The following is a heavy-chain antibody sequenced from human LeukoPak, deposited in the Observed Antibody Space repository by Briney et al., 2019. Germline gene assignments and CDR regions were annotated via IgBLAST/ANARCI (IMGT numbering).Heavy chain of an antibody. J-gene: IGHJ4*02. D-gene: IGHD3-3*01. V-gene: IGHV4-34*01. CDR1: GGSFSGYY. CDR3: ARGTSLTIFGVEPFDY. CDR2: INHSGST. Sequence: ASETLSLTCAVYGGSFSGYYWSWIRQPPGKGLEWIGEINHSGSTNYNPSLKRRVTISVDTSKNQFSLKLSSVTAADTAVYYCARGTSLTIFGVEPFDYWGQGTLVTVSS.